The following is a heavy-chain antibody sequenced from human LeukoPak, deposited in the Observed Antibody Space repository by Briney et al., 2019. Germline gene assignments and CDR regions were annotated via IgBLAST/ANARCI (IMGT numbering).Heavy chain of an antibody. V-gene: IGHV3-21*01. CDR3: ASSFGELTGY. D-gene: IGHD3-10*01. CDR2: ISSSSSYI. J-gene: IGHJ4*02. Sequence: GGSLRLSCAASGFTFSSYSMNWVRQAPGTGLEWVSSISSSSSYIYYADSVKGRFTISRDNAKNSLYLQMNSLRAEDTAVYYCASSFGELTGYWGQGTLVTVSS. CDR1: GFTFSSYS.